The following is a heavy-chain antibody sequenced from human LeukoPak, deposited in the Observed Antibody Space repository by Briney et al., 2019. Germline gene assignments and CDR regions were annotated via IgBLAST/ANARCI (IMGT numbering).Heavy chain of an antibody. D-gene: IGHD6-13*01. CDR3: ARNFAYSSSWYEDPTHYYFDY. V-gene: IGHV4-61*08. J-gene: IGHJ4*02. CDR1: GGSISSGGYY. CDR2: IYYSGST. Sequence: SETLSLTCTVSGGSISSGGYYWSWIRQHPGKGLEWIGYIYYSGSTNYNPSLKSRVTISVDTSKNQFSLKLSSVTAADTAVYYCARNFAYSSSWYEDPTHYYFDYWGQGTLVTVSS.